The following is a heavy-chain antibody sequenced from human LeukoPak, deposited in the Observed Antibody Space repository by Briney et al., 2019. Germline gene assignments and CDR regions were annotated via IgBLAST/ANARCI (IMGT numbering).Heavy chain of an antibody. Sequence: PGGSLRLSCAASRFTFSRYDMHWVRQSPGKGLEWVSGIGTAGDTFYLGSVKGRFTISRENGKNSLYLQMNSLRVGDTAVYYCARSVPGGSGWMGSIEYWGQGTLVTVPS. CDR1: RFTFSRYD. CDR2: IGTAGDT. V-gene: IGHV3-13*01. D-gene: IGHD6-19*01. CDR3: ARSVPGGSGWMGSIEY. J-gene: IGHJ4*02.